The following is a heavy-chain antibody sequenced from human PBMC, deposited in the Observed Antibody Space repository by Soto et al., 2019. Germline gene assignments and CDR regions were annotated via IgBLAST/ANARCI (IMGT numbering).Heavy chain of an antibody. D-gene: IGHD3-22*01. V-gene: IGHV3-23*01. Sequence: EVQLLESGGGLVQPGGSLRLSCAASGFTFSSYAMCWVRQAPGKGLAWVSAISGSGGSTYYADSVKGRFTISRDNSTHTLYLQMNSLRAEDTAVYYCAKDHGDSSGRHLQGAFEIWGQGTMVTASS. CDR1: GFTFSSYA. J-gene: IGHJ3*02. CDR3: AKDHGDSSGRHLQGAFEI. CDR2: ISGSGGST.